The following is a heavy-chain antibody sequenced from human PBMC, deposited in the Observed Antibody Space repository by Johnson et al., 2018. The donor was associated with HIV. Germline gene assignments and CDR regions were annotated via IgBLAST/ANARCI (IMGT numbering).Heavy chain of an antibody. V-gene: IGHV3-30*14. CDR1: GFTFSNYA. D-gene: IGHD6-13*01. CDR3: ARSLIAAADAFDI. CDR2: ISFDGSNK. Sequence: QVQLVESGGGVVQPGRSLGLSCAASGFTFSNYAVHWVRQAPGKGLEWVAVISFDGSNKYYADSVKGRFSISRDNSKNTLYLQMNSLRAEDTAVYYCARSLIAAADAFDIWGQGTMVTVSS. J-gene: IGHJ3*02.